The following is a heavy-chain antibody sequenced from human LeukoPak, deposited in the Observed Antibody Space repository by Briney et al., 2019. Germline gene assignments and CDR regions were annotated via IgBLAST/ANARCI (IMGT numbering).Heavy chain of an antibody. CDR1: GFSFSSYW. CDR2: IKQDGSEM. V-gene: IGHV3-7*04. Sequence: PGGSLRLSCAASGFSFSSYWMSWVRQAPGKGLEWVANIKQDGSEMYYVDSVKGRFTISRDNAKNSLYLQMNSLRAEDTAVYYCARGVGSSRVTPLNYWGQGTLVTVSS. J-gene: IGHJ4*02. CDR3: ARGVGSSRVTPLNY. D-gene: IGHD4-23*01.